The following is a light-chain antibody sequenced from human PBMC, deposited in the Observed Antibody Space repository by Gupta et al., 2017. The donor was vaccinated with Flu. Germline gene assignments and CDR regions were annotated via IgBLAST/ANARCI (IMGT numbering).Light chain of an antibody. CDR2: DVN. Sequence: QSSPTQPRSVSGSPGQSVTITCTGTANDGGGHNFVYWYHQNAGEAPKLLLYDVNPRPSGVPYRFSGSKSGNTAFLTICGLQPEDDGDFYCCAYASASDWVFGGGTRLTVL. CDR3: CAYASASDWV. CDR1: ANDGGGHNF. V-gene: IGLV2-11*01. J-gene: IGLJ3*02.